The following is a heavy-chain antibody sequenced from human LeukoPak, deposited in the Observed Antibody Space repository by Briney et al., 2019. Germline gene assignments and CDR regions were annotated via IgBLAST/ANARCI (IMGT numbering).Heavy chain of an antibody. J-gene: IGHJ5*02. CDR1: GGTFSSYA. V-gene: IGHV1-69*04. D-gene: IGHD3-10*01. CDR3: ARGGRITPFDP. Sequence: ASVKVSCKASGGTFSSYAISWVRQAPGQGLEWMGRIIPILGIANYAQKFQGRVTITADKSTSTAYMGLSSLRSEDTAVYYCARGGRITPFDPWGQGTLVTVSS. CDR2: IIPILGIA.